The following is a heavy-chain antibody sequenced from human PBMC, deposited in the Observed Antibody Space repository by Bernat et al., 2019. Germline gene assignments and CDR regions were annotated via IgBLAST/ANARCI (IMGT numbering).Heavy chain of an antibody. D-gene: IGHD1-14*01. J-gene: IGHJ4*02. CDR2: IKSKTDGGTT. V-gene: IGHV3-15*02. Sequence: EVRLVESGGALVQPGGSLRLSCAASGLTFSGSAMHWVRQASGKGLEWVGRIKSKTDGGTTDYAATVKGRFTISRDDSKNTLYLQMNSLKTEDTAVYYCTTVTFQGNYWDYWGQGTLVTVSS. CDR1: GLTFSGSA. CDR3: TTVTFQGNYWDY.